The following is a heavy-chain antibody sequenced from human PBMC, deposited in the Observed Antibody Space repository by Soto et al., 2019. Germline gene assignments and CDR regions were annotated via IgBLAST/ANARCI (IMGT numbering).Heavy chain of an antibody. Sequence: ETLSLTCAVSGASTTSDYWSWIRQPPGKGLEWLGYIFHSLGAKYNPSLGSRGTISLDTSKNQLSLSLRSVTAADTDIYFCVRDLNGSGDYWGQGTLVTVSS. D-gene: IGHD3-10*01. J-gene: IGHJ4*02. CDR1: GASTTSDY. CDR2: IFHSLGA. CDR3: VRDLNGSGDY. V-gene: IGHV4-59*01.